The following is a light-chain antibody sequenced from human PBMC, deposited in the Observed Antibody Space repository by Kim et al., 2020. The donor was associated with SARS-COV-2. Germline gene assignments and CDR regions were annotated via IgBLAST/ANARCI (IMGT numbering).Light chain of an antibody. Sequence: DIQMTQSPSSLSASVGDRVTITCRTSQSISTYLNWYQQKPGKAPNLLIYAASSLQSGVPSRFSGSGSGTDFTLTINSLQLEDLATYYCQQGYSAPLTFGGGTKVEIK. CDR2: AAS. V-gene: IGKV1-39*01. J-gene: IGKJ4*01. CDR1: QSISTY. CDR3: QQGYSAPLT.